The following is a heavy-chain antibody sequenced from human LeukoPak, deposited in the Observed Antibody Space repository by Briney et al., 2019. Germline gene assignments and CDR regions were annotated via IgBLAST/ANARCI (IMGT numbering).Heavy chain of an antibody. J-gene: IGHJ3*02. Sequence: GASVKVSCKASGYTFTSYTMNWVRQAPGQGLEWVGWINTNTGNPTYAQGFTGRFVFSLDISVSTAYLQISSLKAEDTAVYYCARRVAGMAFGIWGQGTMVTVSS. CDR2: INTNTGNP. CDR3: ARRVAGMAFGI. CDR1: GYTFTSYT. D-gene: IGHD6-19*01. V-gene: IGHV7-4-1*02.